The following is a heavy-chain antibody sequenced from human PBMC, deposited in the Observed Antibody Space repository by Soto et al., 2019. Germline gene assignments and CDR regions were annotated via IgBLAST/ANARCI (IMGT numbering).Heavy chain of an antibody. Sequence: PSETLSLTCAVYGGSFSGYYWSWIRQPPGKGLEWIGEINHSGSTNYNPSLKSRVTISVDTSKNQFSLKLSSVTAADTAVYYCARGSRAPTIFGVVIRRGDAFDIWGQGTMVTVSS. CDR2: INHSGST. J-gene: IGHJ3*02. CDR1: GGSFSGYY. D-gene: IGHD3-3*01. V-gene: IGHV4-34*01. CDR3: ARGSRAPTIFGVVIRRGDAFDI.